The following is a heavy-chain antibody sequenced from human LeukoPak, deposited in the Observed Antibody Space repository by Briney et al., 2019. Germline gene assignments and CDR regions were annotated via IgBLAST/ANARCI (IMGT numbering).Heavy chain of an antibody. D-gene: IGHD6-6*01. CDR1: GFTFSNAW. CDR2: ISSSSSYI. CDR3: AKVQVEYSSSSALDY. J-gene: IGHJ4*02. Sequence: GGSLRLSCAASGFTFSNAWMSWVRQAPGKGLEWVSSISSSSSYIYYADSVKGRFTISRDNSKNTLYLQMNSLRAEDTAVYYCAKVQVEYSSSSALDYWGQGTLVTVSS. V-gene: IGHV3-21*04.